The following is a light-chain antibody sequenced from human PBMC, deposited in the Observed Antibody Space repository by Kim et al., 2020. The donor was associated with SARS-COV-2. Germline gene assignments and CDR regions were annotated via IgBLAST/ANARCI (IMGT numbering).Light chain of an antibody. V-gene: IGLV3-19*01. CDR3: NSRDSSGNLLV. CDR2: GKN. Sequence: LGQTVRITCQGDSLRSYYASWYQQKPGQAPVLVIYGKNNRPSGIPDRFSGSSSGNTASLTITGAQAEDEADYYCNSRDSSGNLLVFGGGTQLTV. CDR1: SLRSYY. J-gene: IGLJ3*02.